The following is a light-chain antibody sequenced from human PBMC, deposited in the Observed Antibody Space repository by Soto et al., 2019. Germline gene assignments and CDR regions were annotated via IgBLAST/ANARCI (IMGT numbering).Light chain of an antibody. CDR3: TSYASGSSHVV. CDR1: SSDIGGYDY. Sequence: QSALTQPASVSGSPGQSITLSCTGTSSDIGGYDYVSWYQRHPGKAPKLIIYDVNNRPSGVSNRFSGSKSGNTASLTISGLLAEDDADYYCTSYASGSSHVVFGGGTKLTVL. J-gene: IGLJ2*01. CDR2: DVN. V-gene: IGLV2-14*01.